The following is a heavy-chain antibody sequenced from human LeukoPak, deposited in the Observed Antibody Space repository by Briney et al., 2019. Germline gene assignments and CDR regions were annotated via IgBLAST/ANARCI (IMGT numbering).Heavy chain of an antibody. CDR3: TRVGANYYGTFDY. Sequence: GGSLRLSCAASGFTFSDYWMHWVRQAPGEGLVWVSRINYDGTSSYADCVKGRFTISRDNAKNTLYLQMNSLRAEDTAVYYCTRVGANYYGTFDYWGQGTLVTVSS. CDR1: GFTFSDYW. J-gene: IGHJ4*02. D-gene: IGHD4/OR15-4a*01. V-gene: IGHV3-74*01. CDR2: INYDGTS.